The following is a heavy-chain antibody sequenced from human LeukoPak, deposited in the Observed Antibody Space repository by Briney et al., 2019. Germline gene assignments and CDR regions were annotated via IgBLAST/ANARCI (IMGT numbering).Heavy chain of an antibody. CDR2: INHSGST. CDR1: GGSFSGYY. Sequence: SETLSLTCAIYGGSFSGYYWSWIRQPPGKGLEWIGEINHSGSTNYNPSLKSRVTISVDTSKNQFSLKLSSVTAADTAVYYCERLALHWYLALWGRGPGHCLL. V-gene: IGHV4-34*01. J-gene: IGHJ2*01. CDR3: ERLALHWYLAL.